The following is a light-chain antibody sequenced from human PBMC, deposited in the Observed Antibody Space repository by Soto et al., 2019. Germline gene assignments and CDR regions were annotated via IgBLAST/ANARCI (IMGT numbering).Light chain of an antibody. J-gene: IGKJ3*01. CDR3: QQYSGSPFT. CDR2: GAS. Sequence: EIVLTQSPGTLSLSPGEGATLSCGASQSVYVNLAWYQQKPGQSPRLLIYGASTRATDIPDRFSGSGSDTDFALTISRLEPEDFAVYYCQQYSGSPFTFGPGTKVNIK. V-gene: IGKV3-20*01. CDR1: QSVYVN.